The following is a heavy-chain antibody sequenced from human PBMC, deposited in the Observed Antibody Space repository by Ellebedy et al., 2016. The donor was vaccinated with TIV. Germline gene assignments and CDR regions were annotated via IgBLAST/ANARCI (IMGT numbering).Heavy chain of an antibody. J-gene: IGHJ4*02. CDR2: IYSGGST. V-gene: IGHV3-66*01. Sequence: GGSLRLSCAASGFTVSSNYMSWVRQAPGKGLEWVSVIYSGGSTYYTDSVKGRFTISRDDSKNMLYLQMNSLTVEDTAVYYCARDHDWSYDYWGQGTLVTVSS. CDR3: ARDHDWSYDY. CDR1: GFTVSSNY. D-gene: IGHD1-26*01.